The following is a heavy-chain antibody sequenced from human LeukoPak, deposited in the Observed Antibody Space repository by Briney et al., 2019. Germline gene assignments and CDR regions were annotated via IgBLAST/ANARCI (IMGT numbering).Heavy chain of an antibody. CDR3: ARVSSYQWLSY. D-gene: IGHD6-19*01. CDR2: IYYSGST. CDR1: GGSISSYY. J-gene: IGHJ4*02. Sequence: SETLSLTCTVSGGSISSYYWSWIRQPPGKGLEWIGYIYYSGSTNYNPSLKSRVTISVDTSKNQFSLKLSSVTAADTAVYYCARVSSYQWLSYWGQGTLVTVSS. V-gene: IGHV4-59*01.